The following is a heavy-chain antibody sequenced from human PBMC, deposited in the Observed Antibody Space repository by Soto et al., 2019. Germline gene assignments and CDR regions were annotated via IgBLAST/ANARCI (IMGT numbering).Heavy chain of an antibody. V-gene: IGHV4-4*02. J-gene: IGHJ4*02. CDR3: ARESKSDGGDIVAITQFDY. CDR2: IYHSGST. Sequence: QVQLQESGPGLVKPSGTLSLTCAVSSGSISSSNWWSWVRQPPGKGLEWIGEIYHSGSTNYNPSLKSRGTLSVDKSKNQSSLKRSSVTAADTAVYYCARESKSDGGDIVAITQFDYWGQGTLVTVSS. D-gene: IGHD5-12*01. CDR1: SGSISSSNW.